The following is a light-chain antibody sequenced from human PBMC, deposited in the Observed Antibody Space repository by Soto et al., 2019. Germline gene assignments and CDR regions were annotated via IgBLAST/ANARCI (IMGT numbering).Light chain of an antibody. Sequence: DIQMTPSPSSLSASVGDRVSLICRASQTIRTYLNWYQQKPGKAPKPLIYDASSLHSGVPSRFSGSGSGTDFTLTISSLQPEDFATYYCQQGYSTPITFGQGTRLEIK. J-gene: IGKJ5*01. CDR2: DAS. V-gene: IGKV1-39*01. CDR1: QTIRTY. CDR3: QQGYSTPIT.